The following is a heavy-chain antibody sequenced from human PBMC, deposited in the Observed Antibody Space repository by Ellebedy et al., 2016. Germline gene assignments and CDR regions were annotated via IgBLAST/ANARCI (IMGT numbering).Heavy chain of an antibody. CDR2: IIPILGIA. D-gene: IGHD3-16*01. V-gene: IGHV1-69*04. Sequence: ASVKVSCKASGGPFSSYAISWVRQAPGQGLEWMGRIIPILGIANYAQKFQGRVTITADKSTSTAYMELSSLRSEDTAVYYCARTHFGGSYGMDVWGQGTTVTVSS. CDR1: GGPFSSYA. J-gene: IGHJ6*02. CDR3: ARTHFGGSYGMDV.